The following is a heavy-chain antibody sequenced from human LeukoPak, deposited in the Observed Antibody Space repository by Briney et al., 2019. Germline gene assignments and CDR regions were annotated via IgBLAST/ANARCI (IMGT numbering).Heavy chain of an antibody. CDR2: IYYSGST. CDR1: GGSISSSSYY. D-gene: IGHD1-26*01. CDR3: ARTARWGLTQYYFDY. V-gene: IGHV4-39*01. J-gene: IGHJ4*02. Sequence: SETLSLTCTVSGGSISSSSYYWGWIRQPPGKGLEWIGSIYYSGSTYYNPSLKSRATISVDTSKNQFSLKLSSVTAADTAVYYCARTARWGLTQYYFDYWGQGTLVTVSS.